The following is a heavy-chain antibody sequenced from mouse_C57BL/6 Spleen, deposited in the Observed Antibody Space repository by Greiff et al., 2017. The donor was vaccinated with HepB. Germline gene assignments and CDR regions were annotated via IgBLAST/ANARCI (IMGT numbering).Heavy chain of an antibody. CDR2: IDPETGGT. D-gene: IGHD1-1*01. Sequence: VQLQQSGAELVRPGASVTLSCKASGYTFTDYEMHWVKQTPVHGLEWIGAIDPETGGTAYNQKFKGKAILTADKSSSTAYMELRSLTSEDSAVYYCTRRFKSYYGSSYVRYWYFDVWGTGTTVTVSS. CDR3: TRRFKSYYGSSYVRYWYFDV. CDR1: GYTFTDYE. J-gene: IGHJ1*03. V-gene: IGHV1-15*01.